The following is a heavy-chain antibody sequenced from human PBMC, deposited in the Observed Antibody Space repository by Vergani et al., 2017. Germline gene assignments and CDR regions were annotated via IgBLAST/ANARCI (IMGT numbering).Heavy chain of an antibody. V-gene: IGHV3-23*01. CDR3: AKDPRLKEDYYYYYMDV. CDR1: GFSFPGYA. Sequence: EVQLLESGGGLVQPGGSLRLSCEASGFSFPGYAMSWVRQAPGKGLEWVSAISGSGGSTYYADSVKGRFTISRDNSKNTLYLYMNSLRADDTAVYYCAKDPRLKEDYYYYYMDVWGKGTTVTVSS. J-gene: IGHJ6*03. CDR2: ISGSGGST.